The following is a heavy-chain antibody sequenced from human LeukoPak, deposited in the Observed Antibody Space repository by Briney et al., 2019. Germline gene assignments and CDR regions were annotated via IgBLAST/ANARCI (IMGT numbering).Heavy chain of an antibody. CDR3: ARAGHCTNGICYTADFDY. J-gene: IGHJ4*02. Sequence: GGSLRLSCTASGFTFSTYAMSWVRQAPGKGLEWASAITDSGGNTYYAAPVKGRFTISRDNSKNTLYLQVNSLRAEDTAAYYCARAGHCTNGICYTADFDYWGQGTLVTVSS. V-gene: IGHV3-23*01. CDR1: GFTFSTYA. CDR2: ITDSGGNT. D-gene: IGHD2-8*01.